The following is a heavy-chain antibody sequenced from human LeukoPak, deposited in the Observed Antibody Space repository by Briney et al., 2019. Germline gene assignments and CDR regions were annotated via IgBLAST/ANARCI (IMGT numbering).Heavy chain of an antibody. CDR2: ISSSGSTI. D-gene: IGHD6-13*01. CDR1: GFTFSDYY. J-gene: IGHJ1*01. V-gene: IGHV3-11*04. CDR3: ARDRGSSWYRPDKHFQH. Sequence: GGSLRLSCAASGFTFSDYYMSWIRQAPGKGLEWVSDISSSGSTIYYADSVKGRFTISRDNAKNSLYLQMNSLRAEDTAVYYCARDRGSSWYRPDKHFQHWGQGTLVTVSS.